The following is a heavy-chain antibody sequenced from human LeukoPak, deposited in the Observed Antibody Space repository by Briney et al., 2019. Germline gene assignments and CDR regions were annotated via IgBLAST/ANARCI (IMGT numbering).Heavy chain of an antibody. J-gene: IGHJ4*02. CDR3: TRGIVATIGDY. CDR1: GLTFGDYA. Sequence: GRSLRLSCTASGLTFGDYAMSWVRQAPGKGLEWVGFIRSKAYGGTTEYAASVKGRFTISRDDSKSIAYLQMNSLKTEDTAVYYCTRGIVATIGDYWGQGTLVTVSS. V-gene: IGHV3-49*04. CDR2: IRSKAYGGTT. D-gene: IGHD5-12*01.